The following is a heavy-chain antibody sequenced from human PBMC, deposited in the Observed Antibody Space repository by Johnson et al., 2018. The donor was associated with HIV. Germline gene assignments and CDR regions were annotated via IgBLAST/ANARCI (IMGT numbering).Heavy chain of an antibody. CDR1: GFTFSSYG. V-gene: IGHV3-30*02. CDR3: AKPQTGIAVAAHFAFDI. CDR2: IRYDGSNK. D-gene: IGHD6-19*01. Sequence: QVQLVESGGGVVQPGGSLRLSCAASGFTFSSYGMHWVRQAPGKGLEWVAFIRYDGSNKYYADSVKGRVTISRDNSKNKLDLQINSLRGEDTAVYYCAKPQTGIAVAAHFAFDIWGQGTMVTVSS. J-gene: IGHJ3*02.